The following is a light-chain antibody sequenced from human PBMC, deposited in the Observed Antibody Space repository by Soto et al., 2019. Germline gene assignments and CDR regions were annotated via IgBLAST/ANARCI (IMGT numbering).Light chain of an antibody. CDR1: SSDVGGYNY. CDR3: SSYTSSSTRV. V-gene: IGLV2-14*01. J-gene: IGLJ3*02. Sequence: QSALTQPASVSGSPGRSITISCTGTSSDVGGYNYVSWYQQHPGEAPKLMIYEVSNRPSGVSNRFSGSKSGNTASLTISGLQAEDEADYYCSSYTSSSTRVFGGGTKLTVL. CDR2: EVS.